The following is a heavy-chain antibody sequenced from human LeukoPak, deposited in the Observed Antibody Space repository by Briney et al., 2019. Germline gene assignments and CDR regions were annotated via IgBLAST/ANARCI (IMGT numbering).Heavy chain of an antibody. Sequence: ASVKVSCKASGYTFTSYDINWVRQATGQGLEWMGWMNPNSGNTGYAQKFQGRVTMTRNTSISTAYMELSSLRSEDTAVYYCARGGYCSGGSCYSFPYSYYYYGMDVWGQGTTVTVSS. CDR3: ARGGYCSGGSCYSFPYSYYYYGMDV. CDR1: GYTFTSYD. CDR2: MNPNSGNT. J-gene: IGHJ6*02. D-gene: IGHD2-15*01. V-gene: IGHV1-8*01.